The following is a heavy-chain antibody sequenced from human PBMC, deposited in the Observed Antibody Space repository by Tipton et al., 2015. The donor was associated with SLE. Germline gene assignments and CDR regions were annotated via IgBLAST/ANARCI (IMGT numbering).Heavy chain of an antibody. V-gene: IGHV4-59*01. CDR3: ASSGRVRGVIKGNWFDP. J-gene: IGHJ5*02. CDR1: GGSISSYY. Sequence: TLSLTCTVSGGSISSYYWSWIRQPPGKGLEWIGYIYYSGSTNYNPSLKSRVTISLDMSKNQFSLKLSSVTAADMAVYYCASSGRVRGVIKGNWFDPWGQGTLVTVSS. CDR2: IYYSGST. D-gene: IGHD3-10*01.